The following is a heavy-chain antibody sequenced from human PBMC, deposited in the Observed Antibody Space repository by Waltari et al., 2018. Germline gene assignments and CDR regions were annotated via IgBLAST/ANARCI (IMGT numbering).Heavy chain of an antibody. Sequence: EVQLVESGGGLVQPGGSLRLSCAASGFTVSSNYMTWVRQAPGKGLEWVSVIYGGGSTYYADSVRGRFTISRDKSKNTLYLQMNNLRAEDTAVYYCTSFPGEGYWGQGTLVTVSS. D-gene: IGHD3-10*01. CDR2: IYGGGST. J-gene: IGHJ4*02. CDR3: TSFPGEGY. V-gene: IGHV3-66*02. CDR1: GFTVSSNY.